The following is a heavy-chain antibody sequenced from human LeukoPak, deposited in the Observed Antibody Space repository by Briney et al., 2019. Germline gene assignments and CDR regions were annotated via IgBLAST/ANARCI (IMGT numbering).Heavy chain of an antibody. CDR3: ARGEGDSGGNFVGDY. D-gene: IGHD4-23*01. Sequence: GGSLRLSCAAAGFTFSSYSMNWVRQAPGKGLEWVSSISSSSNYICYADSVKGRFTLSRDNAKNSLWLQMNSLRAEDTAAYYCARGEGDSGGNFVGDYWGQGTLVTVSS. CDR1: GFTFSSYS. J-gene: IGHJ4*02. V-gene: IGHV3-21*01. CDR2: ISSSSNYI.